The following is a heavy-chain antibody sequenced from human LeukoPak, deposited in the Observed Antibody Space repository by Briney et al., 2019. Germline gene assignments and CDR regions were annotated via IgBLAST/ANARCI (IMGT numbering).Heavy chain of an antibody. CDR3: ARGFYEPFAR. D-gene: IGHD2/OR15-2a*01. J-gene: IGHJ5*02. V-gene: IGHV4-59*02. CDR1: GASVSSSH. CDR2: MDYNGST. Sequence: KPSETLSLTCTVSGASVSSSHWNWIRQSPGKGLEWIANMDYNGSTKYNPSLRGRGTMSLDTSKNQFYLNLKSVTAADTARYYCARGFYEPFARSGEGTLVTASS.